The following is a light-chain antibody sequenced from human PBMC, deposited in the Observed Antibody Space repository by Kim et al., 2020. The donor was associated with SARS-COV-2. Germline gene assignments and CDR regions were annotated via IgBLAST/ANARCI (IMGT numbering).Light chain of an antibody. V-gene: IGKV1-39*01. Sequence: DVQMTQSPSSLSASVGDRVTITCRTSQSISTYVNWYQQKPGKAPKLLIYAASSLQGGVPSRFSGSGLGTDFTLSIRSLQPEDFATYFCQQSYSVPITFGQGTRLEIK. CDR2: AAS. J-gene: IGKJ5*01. CDR3: QQSYSVPIT. CDR1: QSISTY.